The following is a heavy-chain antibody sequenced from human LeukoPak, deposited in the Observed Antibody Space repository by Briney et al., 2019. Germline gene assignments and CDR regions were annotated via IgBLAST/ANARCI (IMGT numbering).Heavy chain of an antibody. Sequence: PSETLSLTCTVSGYSISSGYYWGWIRQPPGKGLEWIGNIYHSGRTYYNPSLKSRVTISVDTSKNQFSLKLSSVTAADTAVYYCARASYSYDINGWVPFDYWGQGTLVTVSS. CDR3: ARASYSYDINGWVPFDY. V-gene: IGHV4-38-2*02. D-gene: IGHD3-22*01. CDR1: GYSISSGYY. J-gene: IGHJ4*02. CDR2: IYHSGRT.